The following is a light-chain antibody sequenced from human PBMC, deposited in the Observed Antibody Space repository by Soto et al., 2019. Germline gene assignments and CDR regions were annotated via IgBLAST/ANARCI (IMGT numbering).Light chain of an antibody. V-gene: IGKV1-5*01. J-gene: IGKJ1*01. CDR1: QSVGSL. Sequence: DIQMTQSPSSLSASIGDKVTITCRASQSVGSLLAWYQQKPGKTPNLLIYDASNLETGVPSRFSGSGSGTEFTLTISNLQPGDFATYYCQQYSGYSSWTFGQGTNV. CDR3: QQYSGYSSWT. CDR2: DAS.